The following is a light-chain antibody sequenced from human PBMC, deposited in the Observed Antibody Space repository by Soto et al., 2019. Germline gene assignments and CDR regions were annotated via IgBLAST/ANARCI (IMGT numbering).Light chain of an antibody. J-gene: IGLJ3*02. CDR1: SSNIGSHT. CDR3: ATWDGSLNSWV. Sequence: QSVLTQPPSASGTPGQRVTFSCSGSSSNIGSHTVNWYQQVPGTAPRLLMYKNSQRPPGVPDRFSGSKSGTSASLAISGLQSEDEATYYCATWDGSLNSWVFGGGTQLTVL. CDR2: KNS. V-gene: IGLV1-44*01.